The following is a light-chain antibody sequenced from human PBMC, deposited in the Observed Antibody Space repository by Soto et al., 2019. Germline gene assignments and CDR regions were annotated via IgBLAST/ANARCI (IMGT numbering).Light chain of an antibody. CDR1: QSISVH. V-gene: IGKV1-39*01. CDR2: AAS. CDR3: QQSFITPYT. J-gene: IGKJ2*01. Sequence: DIPMTQSPSSLSASVGDTVTITCRASQSISVHLNWYQQKPGKVPKLLIYAASNLHSGVPSRFSGSGSETDFDLTISSLQPEDFATYYCQQSFITPYTFGQGTRLEIK.